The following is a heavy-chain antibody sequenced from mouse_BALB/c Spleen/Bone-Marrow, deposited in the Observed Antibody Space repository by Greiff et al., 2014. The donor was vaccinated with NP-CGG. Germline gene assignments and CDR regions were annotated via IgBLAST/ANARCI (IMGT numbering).Heavy chain of an antibody. V-gene: IGHV1S22*01. CDR1: GYTFTSYW. CDR2: IYPGSGNT. J-gene: IGHJ4*01. Sequence: LQQSGSELVRPGASVKLSCKASGYTFTSYWIHWVKQRPGQGLEWIGNIYPGSGNTNYDAKFRSKATLTVDTSSSTAYMQLSSLTSEDSAVYYCRTYDYVRDYWGQGTSVTVSS. D-gene: IGHD5-1*01. CDR3: RTYDYVRDY.